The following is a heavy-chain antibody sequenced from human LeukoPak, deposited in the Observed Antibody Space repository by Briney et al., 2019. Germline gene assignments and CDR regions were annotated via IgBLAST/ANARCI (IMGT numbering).Heavy chain of an antibody. D-gene: IGHD1-26*01. J-gene: IGHJ4*02. CDR1: GFTFSGYA. Sequence: GGSLRLSCAASGFTFSGYAMSWVRQAPGKGLEWVSGISGTAGKTYYADSVKGRFTISRDNSKNTLYLQMTSLRVEDTAVYYCAKGSGIVILSNPLDYWGQGTLVTVSS. V-gene: IGHV3-23*01. CDR2: ISGTAGKT. CDR3: AKGSGIVILSNPLDY.